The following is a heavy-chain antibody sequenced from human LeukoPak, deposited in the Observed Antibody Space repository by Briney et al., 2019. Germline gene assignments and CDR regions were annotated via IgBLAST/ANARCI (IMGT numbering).Heavy chain of an antibody. J-gene: IGHJ4*02. CDR2: IKQDGSDK. Sequence: GGSLRLPCAASGFTFKTNWMSWVRQAPGKGLEWVANIKQDGSDKYYVDSVKGRFTISRDNAKNSLYLQMNGLRAEDTAVYYCAREGERLFTLPDYWGQGTLVTVSS. CDR3: AREGERLFTLPDY. D-gene: IGHD3-16*01. CDR1: GFTFKTNW. V-gene: IGHV3-7*01.